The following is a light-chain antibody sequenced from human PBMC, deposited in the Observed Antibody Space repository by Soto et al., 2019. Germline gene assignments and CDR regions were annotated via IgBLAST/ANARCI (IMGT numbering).Light chain of an antibody. CDR1: QSISRW. CDR3: QYYGDSPRVT. CDR2: TAS. Sequence: DIQMTQSPSTLSASVGDRVTITCRASQSISRWLAWYQQKPGKAPKLLIYTASDLESGVPSRFSGSGSGTEFTLTISSLQPDDFAVYYCQYYGDSPRVTFGPGTQVVFK. V-gene: IGKV1-5*03. J-gene: IGKJ3*01.